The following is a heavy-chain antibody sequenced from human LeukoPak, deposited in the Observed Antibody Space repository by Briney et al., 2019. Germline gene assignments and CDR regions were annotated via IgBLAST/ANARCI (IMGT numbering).Heavy chain of an antibody. CDR3: ARAYSSSWYWNWFDP. J-gene: IGHJ5*02. CDR2: IYYSGST. Sequence: SETLSLTCTVSSGSFSTEYWSWIRQPPGKGLECIGIIYYSGSTYYNPSLKSRVTISVDTSKNQFSLKLSSVTAADTAVYYCARAYSSSWYWNWFDPWGQGTLVTVSS. CDR1: SGSFSTEY. D-gene: IGHD6-13*01. V-gene: IGHV4-59*12.